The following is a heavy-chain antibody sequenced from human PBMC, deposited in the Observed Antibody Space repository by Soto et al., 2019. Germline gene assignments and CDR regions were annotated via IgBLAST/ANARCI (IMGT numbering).Heavy chain of an antibody. D-gene: IGHD3-16*01. CDR1: VYTFTSYD. CDR2: INGYNGNT. CDR3: ARMGDVPYYYYGMDV. V-gene: IGHV1-18*01. J-gene: IGHJ6*02. Sequence: ASVTVSCTASVYTFTSYDINWVRQATGQGLEWMGWINGYNGNTNHAQKLQGRVTMSTDTSTSTAYMELRSLRSDDSAVYYCARMGDVPYYYYGMDVWGQGTTVTVSS.